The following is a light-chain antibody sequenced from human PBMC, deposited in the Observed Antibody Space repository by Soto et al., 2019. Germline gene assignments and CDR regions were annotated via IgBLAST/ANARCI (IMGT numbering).Light chain of an antibody. CDR1: QSISSW. CDR3: QQYNSFPWT. J-gene: IGKJ1*01. V-gene: IGKV1-5*01. Sequence: DIQMTQSPSTLSASVGDRVTITCRASQSISSWLAWYQQKPGKAPKLLIYDASSLESGVPSRFSGSGSGTEFTLTISSLQPDDVATYYCQQYNSFPWTLGQGTKVEIK. CDR2: DAS.